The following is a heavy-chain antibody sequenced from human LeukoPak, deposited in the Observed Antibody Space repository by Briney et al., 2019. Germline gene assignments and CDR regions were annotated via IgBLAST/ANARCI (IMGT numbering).Heavy chain of an antibody. D-gene: IGHD6-13*01. CDR1: GFTFSSYA. CDR2: ISYDGSNK. Sequence: QPGGSLRLSCAASGFTFSSYAMHWVRQAPGKGLEWVAVISYDGSNKYYADSVKGRFTISRDNAKNSLYLQMNSLRAEDTAVYYCARWNSSSWNLFDYWGQGTLVTVSS. V-gene: IGHV3-30*04. CDR3: ARWNSSSWNLFDY. J-gene: IGHJ4*02.